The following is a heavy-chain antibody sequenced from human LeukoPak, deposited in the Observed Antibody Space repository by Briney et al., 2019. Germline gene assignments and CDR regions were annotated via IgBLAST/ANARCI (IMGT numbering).Heavy chain of an antibody. CDR2: IRWNGGSI. Sequence: SLRISCAASGFTIDGYSMHWVRRAAGEGREWGVGIRWNGGSIGYADSVKGRFTISRDNAKNSLYLQMNSLRAEDTALYYCAKDWDPNYYYGMDVWGQGTTVTVSS. J-gene: IGHJ6*02. CDR1: GFTIDGYS. D-gene: IGHD1-26*01. V-gene: IGHV3-9*01. CDR3: AKDWDPNYYYGMDV.